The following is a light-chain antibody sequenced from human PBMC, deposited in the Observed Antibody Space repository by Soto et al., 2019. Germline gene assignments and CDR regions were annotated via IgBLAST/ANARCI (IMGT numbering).Light chain of an antibody. CDR2: AAS. J-gene: IGKJ1*01. CDR1: QSIRNY. Sequence: DIQMTQSPSSLSASVGDRVTITCRASQSIRNYLNWYQHKLGKAPKLLIYAASSLQSGVPSRFSGSGSGTEFTLTISRLQPEDFGTYYCQQTYITSWTFGQGTKVEI. V-gene: IGKV1-39*01. CDR3: QQTYITSWT.